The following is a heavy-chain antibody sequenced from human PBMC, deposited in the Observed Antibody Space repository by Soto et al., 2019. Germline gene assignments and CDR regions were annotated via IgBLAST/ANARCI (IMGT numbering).Heavy chain of an antibody. V-gene: IGHV1-18*01. D-gene: IGHD6-13*01. CDR3: ARGRSSSWSLFYYYYGMDV. J-gene: IGHJ6*02. Sequence: ASVKVSCKASGYSFTSYGISWVRQAPGQGLEWMGWISAYNGNTNHAQKLQGRVTMTTDTSTSTAYMELRSLRSDDTAVYYCARGRSSSWSLFYYYYGMDVWGQGTTVTVSS. CDR2: ISAYNGNT. CDR1: GYSFTSYG.